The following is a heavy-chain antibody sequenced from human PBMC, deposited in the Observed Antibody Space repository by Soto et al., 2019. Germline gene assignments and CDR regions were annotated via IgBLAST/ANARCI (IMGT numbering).Heavy chain of an antibody. J-gene: IGHJ4*02. CDR1: GFTFSGSA. CDR2: IRSKANSYAT. V-gene: IGHV3-73*01. D-gene: IGHD2-2*03. Sequence: GGSLRLSCAASGFTFSGSAMHWVRQASGKGLEWVGRIRSKANSYATAYAASVKGRFTISRDDSKNTAYLQMNSLKTEDTAVYYCTSQTPTPGYCSSTSFYEALDYWGQGTLVTVSS. CDR3: TSQTPTPGYCSSTSFYEALDY.